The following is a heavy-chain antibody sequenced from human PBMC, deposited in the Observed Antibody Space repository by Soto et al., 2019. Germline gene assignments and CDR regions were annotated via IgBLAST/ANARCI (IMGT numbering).Heavy chain of an antibody. V-gene: IGHV3-53*01. J-gene: IGHJ4*02. CDR1: GFTVSSNY. CDR2: IYRGGST. D-gene: IGHD1-26*01. Sequence: GGSLRLSCAASGFTVSSNYMSWVRQAPGKGLEWVSVIYRGGSTYYADSVKGRFTISRDNSKNTLYLQMNSLRAEDTAVYYCAREISGTYNYFDYWGQGTLVTVSS. CDR3: AREISGTYNYFDY.